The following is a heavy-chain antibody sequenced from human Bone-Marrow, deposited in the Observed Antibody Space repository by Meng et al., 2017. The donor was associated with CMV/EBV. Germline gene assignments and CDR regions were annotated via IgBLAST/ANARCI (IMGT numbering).Heavy chain of an antibody. Sequence: SETLSLTCTVSGGSISSSSYYWGWIRQPPGKGLEWIGSIYYSGSTYYNPSLKSRVTISVDTSKNQFSLKLSSVTAADTAVFYCAKDGNYWNLDYWGQGTLVTVSS. CDR1: GGSISSSSYY. D-gene: IGHD1-1*01. CDR3: AKDGNYWNLDY. V-gene: IGHV4-39*02. J-gene: IGHJ4*02. CDR2: IYYSGST.